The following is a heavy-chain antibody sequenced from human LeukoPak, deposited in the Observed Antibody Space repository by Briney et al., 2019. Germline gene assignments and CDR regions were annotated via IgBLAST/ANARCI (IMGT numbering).Heavy chain of an antibody. Sequence: GGSLRLSCAASGFSFSGYRMNWVRQAPGKGLEWVSSISPSSSYIYYADSVRGRFTISRDNSKNTLYLQMNSLRAGDTALYYCAKESLRGHSYGFDNWGQGTLVTVSS. CDR3: AKESLRGHSYGFDN. D-gene: IGHD5-18*01. CDR1: GFSFSGYR. J-gene: IGHJ4*02. CDR2: ISPSSSYI. V-gene: IGHV3-21*04.